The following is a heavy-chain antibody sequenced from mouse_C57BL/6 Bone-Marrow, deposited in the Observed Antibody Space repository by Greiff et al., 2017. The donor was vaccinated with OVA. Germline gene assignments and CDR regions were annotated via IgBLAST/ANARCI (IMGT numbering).Heavy chain of an antibody. CDR3: ARVYSNYDWFAY. V-gene: IGHV5-4*03. J-gene: IGHJ3*01. CDR1: GFTFSSYA. D-gene: IGHD2-5*01. CDR2: ISDGGSYT. Sequence: EVNVVESGGGLVKPGGSLKLSCAASGFTFSSYAMSWVRQTPEKRLEWVATISDGGSYTYYPDNVKGRFTISRDNAKNNLYLQMSHLKSEDTAMYYCARVYSNYDWFAYWGQGTLVTVSA.